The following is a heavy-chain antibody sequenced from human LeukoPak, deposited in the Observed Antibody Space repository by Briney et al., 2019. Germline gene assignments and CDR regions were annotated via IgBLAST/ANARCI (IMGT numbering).Heavy chain of an antibody. Sequence: ASVKVSCKASGYTSTGYYLHWVRQAPGQGLEWMGWINPNGGGREYAQKFQGRVNMTRDTAISTAYMELSSLTFDDTAIYYCARVGYFYGSGSQTGGFLDYWGQGTLVTVSS. CDR2: INPNGGGR. D-gene: IGHD3-10*01. CDR1: GYTSTGYY. CDR3: ARVGYFYGSGSQTGGFLDY. J-gene: IGHJ4*02. V-gene: IGHV1-2*02.